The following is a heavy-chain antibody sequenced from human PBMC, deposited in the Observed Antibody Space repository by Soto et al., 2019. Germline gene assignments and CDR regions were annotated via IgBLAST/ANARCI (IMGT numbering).Heavy chain of an antibody. CDR1: GYIFVNYG. Sequence: QVQLVQSGDEVKKPGASVKVSCKASGYIFVNYGIAWVRQAPGQGLEWMGWISPYTGNTHSATKVQGRLTMTTDTSTSTAYMDLGSLTSADTAVYYCGMVDNYVTPTPQDVWGQGTTVTLSS. V-gene: IGHV1-18*01. J-gene: IGHJ6*02. CDR2: ISPYTGNT. D-gene: IGHD3-16*01. CDR3: GMVDNYVTPTPQDV.